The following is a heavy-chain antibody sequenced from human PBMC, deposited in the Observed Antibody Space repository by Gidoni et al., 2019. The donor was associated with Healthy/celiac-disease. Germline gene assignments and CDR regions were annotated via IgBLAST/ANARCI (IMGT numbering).Heavy chain of an antibody. J-gene: IGHJ4*02. V-gene: IGHV1-2*02. Sequence: QVQLVQSGAEVKKPGASVKVSCKASGYTFTGYYMHWVRQAPGQGLEWMGWINPNSGGTNYAQKFQGRVTMTRDTSISTAYMELSRLRSDDTAVYYCARVSEGVSGDDSSGYYYFDYWGQGTLVTVSS. CDR3: ARVSEGVSGDDSSGYYYFDY. CDR2: INPNSGGT. CDR1: GYTFTGYY. D-gene: IGHD3-22*01.